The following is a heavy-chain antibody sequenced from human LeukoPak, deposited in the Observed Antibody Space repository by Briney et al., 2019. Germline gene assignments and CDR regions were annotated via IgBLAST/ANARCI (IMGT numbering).Heavy chain of an antibody. CDR2: IYHSGST. Sequence: SETLSLTCTVSGGSVSTGSYYWSWIRQTPGKGLEWIGYIYHSGSTYYNPSLKSRVTISVDRSKNQLSLKLSSVTAADTAVYYCARGGDLAYFDYWGQGTLVTVSS. D-gene: IGHD3-16*01. CDR3: ARGGDLAYFDY. V-gene: IGHV4-30-2*01. J-gene: IGHJ4*02. CDR1: GGSVSTGSYY.